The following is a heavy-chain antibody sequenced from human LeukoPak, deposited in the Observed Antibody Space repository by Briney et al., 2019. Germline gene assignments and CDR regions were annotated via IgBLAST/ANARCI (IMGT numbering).Heavy chain of an antibody. CDR2: IYTSGST. D-gene: IGHD1-14*01. J-gene: IGHJ6*03. CDR3: ARVPPEPHYYYYYMDV. V-gene: IGHV4-61*02. Sequence: TSETLSLTCTVSGGSISSGSYYWSWIRQPAGKGLEWIGRIYTSGSTNYNPSLKSRVTISVDTSKNQFSLKLSSVTAADTAVYYCARVPPEPHYYYYYMDVWGKGTTVTISS. CDR1: GGSISSGSYY.